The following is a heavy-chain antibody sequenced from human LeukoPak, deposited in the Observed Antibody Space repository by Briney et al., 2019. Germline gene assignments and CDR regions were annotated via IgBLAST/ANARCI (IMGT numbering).Heavy chain of an antibody. D-gene: IGHD1-14*01. CDR1: GFTFSSYS. Sequence: AGGSLRLSCAASGFTFSSYSMNWVRQAPGKGLEWVSSISSSSSYIYYADSVKGRFTISRDNAKNSLYLQMNSLRAEDTAVYYCARESAGAVFDAFDIWGQGTMVTVSS. CDR2: ISSSSSYI. V-gene: IGHV3-21*01. J-gene: IGHJ3*02. CDR3: ARESAGAVFDAFDI.